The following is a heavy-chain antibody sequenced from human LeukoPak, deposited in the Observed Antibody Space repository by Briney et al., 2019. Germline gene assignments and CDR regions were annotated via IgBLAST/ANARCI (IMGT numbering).Heavy chain of an antibody. CDR1: GFIFSTYS. CDR3: ARFETCSRTSCDDAFDI. CDR2: ITSSGSHI. Sequence: PGRSLRLSCAASGFIFSTYSMNWVRQAPGKGLEWISSITSSGSHIYYADSVRGRFTISRDNADNSLYLQMNSLRAEDTAVYYCARFETCSRTSCDDAFDIWGQGTVVTVSS. J-gene: IGHJ3*02. V-gene: IGHV3-21*01. D-gene: IGHD2-2*01.